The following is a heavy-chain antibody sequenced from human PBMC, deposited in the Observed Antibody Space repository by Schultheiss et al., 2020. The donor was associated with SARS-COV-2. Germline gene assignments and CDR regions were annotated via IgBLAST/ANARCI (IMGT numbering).Heavy chain of an antibody. J-gene: IGHJ4*03. V-gene: IGHV3-53*01. CDR3: ARDNRQQPSTDY. CDR2: IYSGGST. CDR1: GFSVSSNY. Sequence: GGSLRLSCAASGFSVSSNYMTWVRQAPGKGLEWVSVIYSGGSTYYADSVKGRFTISRDNSKNTVYLQLNSLRAEDTAVYYCARDNRQQPSTDYWGQGTTVTVSS. D-gene: IGHD6-13*01.